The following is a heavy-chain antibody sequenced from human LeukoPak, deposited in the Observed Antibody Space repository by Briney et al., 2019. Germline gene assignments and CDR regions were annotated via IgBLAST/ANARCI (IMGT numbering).Heavy chain of an antibody. CDR2: INPNSGGT. Sequence: ASVKVSCKASGYTFTGYYMHWVRQAPGQGLEWMGWINPNSGGTNYAQKFQGRVTMTRDTSISTAYIELSRLRSDDTAVYYCARGYYDSSGYSTIDAFDIWGQGTMVTVSS. D-gene: IGHD3-22*01. J-gene: IGHJ3*02. CDR3: ARGYYDSSGYSTIDAFDI. CDR1: GYTFTGYY. V-gene: IGHV1-2*02.